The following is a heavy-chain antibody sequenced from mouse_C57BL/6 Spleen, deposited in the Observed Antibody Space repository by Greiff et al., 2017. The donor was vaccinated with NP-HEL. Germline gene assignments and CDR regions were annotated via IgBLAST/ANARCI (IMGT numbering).Heavy chain of an antibody. CDR2: INPSSGYT. Sequence: VKLQESGAELARPGASVKMSCKASGYTFTSYTMHWVKQRPGQGLEWIGYINPSSGYTKYNQKFKDKATLTADKSSSTAYMQLSSLTSEDSAVYYCARGSALPDYWGQGTTLTVSS. CDR3: ARGSALPDY. J-gene: IGHJ2*01. V-gene: IGHV1-4*01. CDR1: GYTFTSYT.